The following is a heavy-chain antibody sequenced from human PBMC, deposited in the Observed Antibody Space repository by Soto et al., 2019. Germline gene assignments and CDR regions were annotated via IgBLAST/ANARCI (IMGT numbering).Heavy chain of an antibody. CDR1: GYTFTNND. D-gene: IGHD5-18*01. V-gene: IGHV1-8*02. J-gene: IGHJ5*02. Sequence: ASVKVSCKASGYTFTNNDVSWVRQATGQGLEWMGWMNPGSGDTGYAQKFQGRVTMTRDISIATAYMELNSLTSEDTAIYYCARMESFGSLNWFDPWGQGALVTVSS. CDR3: ARMESFGSLNWFDP. CDR2: MNPGSGDT.